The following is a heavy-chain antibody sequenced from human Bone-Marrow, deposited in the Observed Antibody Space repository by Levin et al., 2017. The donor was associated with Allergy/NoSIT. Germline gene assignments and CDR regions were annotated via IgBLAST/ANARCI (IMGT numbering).Heavy chain of an antibody. Sequence: GESLKISCKASGYPFTSYGISWVRQAPGQGLEWMGWISGHSGNTNYAQNLQDRVTLTRDTLTTTAYMEVRSLRSDDTAVYYCARARGLSGHLEVDNWGQGTLVIVSS. D-gene: IGHD5-12*01. CDR2: ISGHSGNT. CDR3: ARARGLSGHLEVDN. J-gene: IGHJ4*02. V-gene: IGHV1-18*04. CDR1: GYPFTSYG.